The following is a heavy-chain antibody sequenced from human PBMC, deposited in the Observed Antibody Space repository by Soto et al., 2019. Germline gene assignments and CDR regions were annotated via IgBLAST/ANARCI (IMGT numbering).Heavy chain of an antibody. Sequence: ASVKVSCKASGYTFTSYGISWVRQAPGQGLEWMGWISAYNGNTNYAQKLQGRVTMTTDTSTSTACMELRSLRSDDTAVYYCARRPYYYDSSGYYYAGDFDYWGQGTLVTVSS. V-gene: IGHV1-18*01. D-gene: IGHD3-22*01. J-gene: IGHJ4*02. CDR2: ISAYNGNT. CDR3: ARRPYYYDSSGYYYAGDFDY. CDR1: GYTFTSYG.